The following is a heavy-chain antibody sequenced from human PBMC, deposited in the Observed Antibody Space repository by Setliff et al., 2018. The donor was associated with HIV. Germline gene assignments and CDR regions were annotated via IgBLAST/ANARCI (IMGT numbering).Heavy chain of an antibody. V-gene: IGHV3-48*03. CDR1: GFTFSRYE. D-gene: IGHD1-7*01. CDR3: AREGITGTTLHPY. CDR2: ISSSGGTI. Sequence: PGGSLRLSCAASGFTFSRYEMNWVRQAPGKGLGWVSYISSSGGTIYYADSVKGRFTISRDNAKNSLYLQMNSLRAEDTAVYYCAREGITGTTLHPYWGQGTLVTVSS. J-gene: IGHJ4*02.